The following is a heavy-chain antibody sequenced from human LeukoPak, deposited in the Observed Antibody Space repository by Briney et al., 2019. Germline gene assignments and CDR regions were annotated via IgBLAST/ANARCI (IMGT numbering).Heavy chain of an antibody. Sequence: PGGSLRLSCAASGFKFYAFWMSWVRQTPGKGLEWVGLIKSKTDGGTTDYSAPVKGRFTISRDDSQNTLSLQMDSLTTEDTATYYCAIVSDCSGTTCYTAYSYYYYMDVWGRGTTVTVSS. V-gene: IGHV3-15*01. CDR1: GFKFYAFW. D-gene: IGHD2-2*02. J-gene: IGHJ6*03. CDR3: AIVSDCSGTTCYTAYSYYYYMDV. CDR2: IKSKTDGGTT.